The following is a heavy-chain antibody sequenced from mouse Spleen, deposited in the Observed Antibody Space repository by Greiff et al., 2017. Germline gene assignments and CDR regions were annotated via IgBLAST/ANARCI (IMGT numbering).Heavy chain of an antibody. CDR3: AREKLGPFAY. J-gene: IGHJ3*01. V-gene: IGHV3-6*01. CDR2: ISYDGSN. D-gene: IGHD4-1*01. Sequence: EVQVVESGPGLVKPSQSLSLTCSVTGYSITSGYYWNWIRQFPGNKLEWMGYISYDGSNNYNPSLKNRISITRDTSKNQFFLKLNSVTTEDTATYYCAREKLGPFAYWGQGTLVTVSA. CDR1: GYSITSGYY.